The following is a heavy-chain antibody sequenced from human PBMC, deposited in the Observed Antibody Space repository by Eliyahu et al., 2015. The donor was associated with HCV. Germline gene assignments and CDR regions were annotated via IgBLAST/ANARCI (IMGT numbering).Heavy chain of an antibody. D-gene: IGHD3-22*01. V-gene: IGHV5-51*01. CDR1: GYSFTTYW. CDR3: ARHIKYDSGGYSHRGLDY. CDR2: IYPGDSNT. Sequence: EVQLVQSGAEVKKPGESLKXSCTGSGYSFTTYWIGWVRQMPGKGLEWMGIIYPGDSNTRYNPSFQGQVTISADKSINTAYLQWSSLKASDTAMYYCARHIKYDSGGYSHRGLDYWGQGTLVTVSS. J-gene: IGHJ4*02.